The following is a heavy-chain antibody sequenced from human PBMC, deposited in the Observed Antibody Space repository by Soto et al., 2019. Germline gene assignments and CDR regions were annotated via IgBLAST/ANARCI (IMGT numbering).Heavy chain of an antibody. D-gene: IGHD7-27*01. V-gene: IGHV1-2*04. CDR1: GYTFTGYY. CDR2: INPNSGGT. J-gene: IGHJ6*03. Sequence: ASVKVSCKASGYTFTGYYMHWVRQAPGQGLEWMGWINPNSGGTNYAQKFQGWVTMTRDTSISTAYMELSRLRSDDTAVYYCARGTGVHYYYYYYMDVWGKGTTVTVSS. CDR3: ARGTGVHYYYYYYMDV.